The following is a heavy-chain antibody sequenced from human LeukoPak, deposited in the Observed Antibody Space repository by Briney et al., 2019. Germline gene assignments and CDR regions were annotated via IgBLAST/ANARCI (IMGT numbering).Heavy chain of an antibody. CDR2: INPSGGST. D-gene: IGHD3-10*01. V-gene: IGHV1-46*01. CDR3: ASAGDGASYYYYGMDV. Sequence: ASVKVSCKASGYTFTGYYMHWVRQAPGQGLEWMGRINPSGGSTSYAQKFQGRVTMTRDTSTSTVYMELSSLRSEDTAVYYCASAGDGASYYYYGMDVWGQGTTVTVSS. CDR1: GYTFTGYY. J-gene: IGHJ6*02.